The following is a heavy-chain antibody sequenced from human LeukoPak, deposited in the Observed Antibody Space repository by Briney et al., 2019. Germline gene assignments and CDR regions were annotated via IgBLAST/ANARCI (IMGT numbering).Heavy chain of an antibody. CDR2: IYPGDSDT. J-gene: IGHJ4*02. CDR3: ARQTTVTAAGLVY. D-gene: IGHD4-11*01. CDR1: GYSFTSDW. V-gene: IGHV5-51*01. Sequence: GESLKISCKGSGYSFTSDWIGWVRQMLGKGLEWMGIIYPGDSDTRYSPSFQGQVTISADKSISTAYLQWSSLKASDTAMYYCARQTTVTAAGLVYWGQGTLVTVSS.